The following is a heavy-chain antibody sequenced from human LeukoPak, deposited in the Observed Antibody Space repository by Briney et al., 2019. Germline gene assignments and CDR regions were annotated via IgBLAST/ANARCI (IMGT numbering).Heavy chain of an antibody. Sequence: ASVKVSCKASGYTFTTYGISWVRQAPGQGLEWLGRISVYNGNTNYAQKLQGGVTMTTDTSTSTAYMELRRLRSDDTAVYYCARDHCSDNHCYEHYYYGMDVWGQGTTVTVSS. J-gene: IGHJ6*02. CDR2: ISVYNGNT. V-gene: IGHV1-18*01. CDR1: GYTFTTYG. CDR3: ARDHCSDNHCYEHYYYGMDV. D-gene: IGHD2-15*01.